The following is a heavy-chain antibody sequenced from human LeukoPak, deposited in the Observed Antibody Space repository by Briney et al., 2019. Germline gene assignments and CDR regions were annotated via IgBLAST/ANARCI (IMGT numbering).Heavy chain of an antibody. D-gene: IGHD2-2*01. Sequence: SETLSLTCAVYGGSFSGYYWSWIRQPPGKGLEWIGEINHSGSTNYNPSLKSRVTISVDTSKNQFSLKLSSVTAADTAVYYCARRRRNIVVVPAADPWYFDYWGQGTLVTVSS. CDR2: INHSGST. V-gene: IGHV4-34*01. J-gene: IGHJ4*02. CDR1: GGSFSGYY. CDR3: ARRRRNIVVVPAADPWYFDY.